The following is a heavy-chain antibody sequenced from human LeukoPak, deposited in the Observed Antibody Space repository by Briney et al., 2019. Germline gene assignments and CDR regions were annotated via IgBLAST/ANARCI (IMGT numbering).Heavy chain of an antibody. CDR3: ARRSGLWSGYLYY. D-gene: IGHD3-3*01. V-gene: IGHV4-34*01. CDR2: INHSGST. CDR1: GGSFSGYY. Sequence: KTSETLSVTCAVYGGSFSGYYWSWIRQPPGKGLEWIGEINHSGSTNYNPSLKSRVTISVDTSKNQFSLKLSSVTAADTAVYYCARRSGLWSGYLYYWGQGTLVTVSS. J-gene: IGHJ4*02.